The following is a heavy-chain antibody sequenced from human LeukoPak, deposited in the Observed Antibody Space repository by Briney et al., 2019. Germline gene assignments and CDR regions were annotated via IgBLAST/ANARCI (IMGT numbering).Heavy chain of an antibody. Sequence: GGSLRLSCEASGLTFSREWMHWVRQAPGKGLEWLAFIGNDGSNKYYVDSVKGRFTISRGNSKNTLYLQMNTLRAEDTAVYHCAAHQGYCSGGGCGPYWGQGTQVTVSS. CDR1: GLTFSREW. V-gene: IGHV3-30*02. CDR3: AAHQGYCSGGGCGPY. J-gene: IGHJ4*02. D-gene: IGHD2-15*01. CDR2: IGNDGSNK.